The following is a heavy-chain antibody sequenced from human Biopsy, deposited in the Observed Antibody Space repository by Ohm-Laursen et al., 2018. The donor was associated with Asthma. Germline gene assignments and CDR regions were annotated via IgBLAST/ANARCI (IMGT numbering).Heavy chain of an antibody. D-gene: IGHD2-2*01. CDR1: GFTFSSYG. CDR3: ARGEAVVVPAAIPGNWFDP. CDR2: ISYDGSNK. J-gene: IGHJ5*02. V-gene: IGHV3-30*03. Sequence: SLRLSCAASGFTFSSYGMHWVRQAPGKGLEWVAVISYDGSNKYYADSVKGRFTISRDNSKNTLYLQMNSLRAEDTAVYYCARGEAVVVPAAIPGNWFDPWGQGTLVTVSS.